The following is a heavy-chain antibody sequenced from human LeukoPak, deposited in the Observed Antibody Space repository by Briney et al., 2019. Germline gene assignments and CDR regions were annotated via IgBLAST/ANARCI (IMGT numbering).Heavy chain of an antibody. CDR3: ARAQGTMIVVVRYNWFDP. J-gene: IGHJ5*02. V-gene: IGHV4-38-2*01. CDR1: GYSISSGYY. Sequence: KPSETLSLTCAASGYSISSGYYWGWIRQPPGKGLEWIGSIYHSGSTYYNPSPKSRVTISVDTSKNQFSLKLSSVTAADTAVYYCARAQGTMIVVVRYNWFDPWGQGTLVTVSS. D-gene: IGHD3-22*01. CDR2: IYHSGST.